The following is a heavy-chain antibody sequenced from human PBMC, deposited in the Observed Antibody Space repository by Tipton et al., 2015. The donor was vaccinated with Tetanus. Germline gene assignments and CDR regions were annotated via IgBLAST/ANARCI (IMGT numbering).Heavy chain of an antibody. J-gene: IGHJ6*02. CDR3: ARAEVNFTTAPPGYYNVYYYYGMDV. CDR2: INHSGST. D-gene: IGHD3-9*01. V-gene: IGHV4-34*01. Sequence: TLSLTCAVYGGSFSGYYWSWIRQPPGKGLEWIGEINHSGSTNYNPSLKSRVTISVDTSKNQFSLNLSSVTAADTAVYYCARAEVNFTTAPPGYYNVYYYYGMDVWGQGTTVTVSS. CDR1: GGSFSGYY.